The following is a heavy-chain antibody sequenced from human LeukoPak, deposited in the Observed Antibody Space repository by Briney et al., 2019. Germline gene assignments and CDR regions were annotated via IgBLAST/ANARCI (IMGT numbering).Heavy chain of an antibody. D-gene: IGHD3-10*01. CDR3: ARGGRFGESRAFDI. Sequence: GASVKVSCKASGYTFTTDAMHWVRQAPGQRPEWMGWMNPNSGNTGYAQKFQGRVTMTRNTSISTAYMELSSLRSEDTAVYYCARGGRFGESRAFDIWGQGTMVTVSS. CDR2: MNPNSGNT. J-gene: IGHJ3*02. CDR1: GYTFTTDA. V-gene: IGHV1-8*02.